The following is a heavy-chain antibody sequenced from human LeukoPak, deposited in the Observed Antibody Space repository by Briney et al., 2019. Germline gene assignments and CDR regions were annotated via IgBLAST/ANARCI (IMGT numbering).Heavy chain of an antibody. D-gene: IGHD5-18*01. CDR1: GFTFDDYA. J-gene: IGHJ4*02. Sequence: QPGESLRLSCAASGFTFDDYAMHWVRQAPGKGLEWVSGINWNSGTIGYADSVKGRFTISRDNAKNSLYLQMNSLRAEDTAVYYCARNKKGDRYTYGHDYWGQGTLVTVSS. V-gene: IGHV3-9*01. CDR2: INWNSGTI. CDR3: ARNKKGDRYTYGHDY.